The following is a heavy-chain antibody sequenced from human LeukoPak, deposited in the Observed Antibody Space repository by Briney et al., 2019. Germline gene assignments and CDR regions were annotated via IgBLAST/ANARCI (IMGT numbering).Heavy chain of an antibody. CDR2: INPNSGGT. D-gene: IGHD6-13*01. CDR3: ARLTYDSSSWGFGEQNDY. Sequence: GASVKVSCKASGYTFTGYYMHWVRQAPGQGLEWMGWINPNSGGTNYAQKFQGRVTMTRDTSISTAYMELSRLRSDDTAVYYCARLTYDSSSWGFGEQNDYWGQGTLVTVSS. V-gene: IGHV1-2*02. J-gene: IGHJ4*02. CDR1: GYTFTGYY.